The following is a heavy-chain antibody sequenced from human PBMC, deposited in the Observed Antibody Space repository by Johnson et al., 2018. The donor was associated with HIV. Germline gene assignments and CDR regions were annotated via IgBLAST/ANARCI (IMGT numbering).Heavy chain of an antibody. J-gene: IGHJ3*02. CDR1: GFTFSDHY. D-gene: IGHD3-16*01. CDR2: ISGSGSII. V-gene: IGHV3-11*04. CDR3: AKPPSMGADAFDI. Sequence: QVLLVESGGGLVKPGGSLKLSCAVSGFTFSDHYMSWIRQTPGKGLQWVSYISGSGSIIYSTDSVQGRFTISRDNVKNSLYLQMDSLGPEDTAVYYCAKPPSMGADAFDIWGQGTMVTVSS.